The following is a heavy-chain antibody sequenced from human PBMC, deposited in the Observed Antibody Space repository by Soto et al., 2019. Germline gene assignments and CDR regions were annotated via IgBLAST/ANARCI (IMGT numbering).Heavy chain of an antibody. Sequence: GESLQISCQGSGYTFSDYWVGWVRQVPGKGLEWVGTIYAGDSDPRYSPSFEGQVTMSVDKSISTAYLHWSSLKASDSAIYYCARQHPLDSSAWYNWGQGTLVTVSS. CDR1: GYTFSDYW. D-gene: IGHD6-19*01. CDR2: IYAGDSDP. V-gene: IGHV5-51*01. J-gene: IGHJ4*02. CDR3: ARQHPLDSSAWYN.